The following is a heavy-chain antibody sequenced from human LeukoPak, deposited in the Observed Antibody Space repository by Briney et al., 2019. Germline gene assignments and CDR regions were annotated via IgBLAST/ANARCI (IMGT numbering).Heavy chain of an antibody. J-gene: IGHJ3*02. CDR1: GFTFRYYG. V-gene: IGHV3-23*01. CDR3: AKEDLVVVAATGNGFDI. Sequence: GSLRLSCAASGFTFRYYGKSCVRQAPARMLNCVSSMSASVRNTYSADSVKGRFSISRDNSKTTLSLQMNRLRAEDTAIYSCAKEDLVVVAATGNGFDIWGQGTMVTVSS. CDR2: MSASVRNT. D-gene: IGHD2-15*01.